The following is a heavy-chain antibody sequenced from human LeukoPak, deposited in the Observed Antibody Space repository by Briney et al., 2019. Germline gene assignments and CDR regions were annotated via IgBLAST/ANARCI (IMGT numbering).Heavy chain of an antibody. V-gene: IGHV3-48*01. Sequence: GGSLRLSCAASGFTFSSYSMNWVRQAPGKGPEWVSYISSSSSTIYYADSVKGRFTISRDNSKNTLYLQMNSLRAEDTAVYYCARDGGIASDAFDIWGQGTMVTVSS. D-gene: IGHD6-13*01. CDR2: ISSSSSTI. J-gene: IGHJ3*02. CDR3: ARDGGIASDAFDI. CDR1: GFTFSSYS.